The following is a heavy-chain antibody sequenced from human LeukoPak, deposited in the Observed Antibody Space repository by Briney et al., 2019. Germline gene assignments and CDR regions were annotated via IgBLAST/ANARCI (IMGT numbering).Heavy chain of an antibody. V-gene: IGHV1-18*01. Sequence: ASVKVSCKASGYTFTSYDINWVRQAPGQGLEWMGWISAYNGNTNYAQKLQGRVTMTTDTSTSTAYMELRSLRSDDTAVYYCAREGHDIVVVPAAKGGYYYYYYMDVWGKGTTVTVSS. CDR1: GYTFTSYD. CDR3: AREGHDIVVVPAAKGGYYYYYYMDV. CDR2: ISAYNGNT. J-gene: IGHJ6*03. D-gene: IGHD2-2*01.